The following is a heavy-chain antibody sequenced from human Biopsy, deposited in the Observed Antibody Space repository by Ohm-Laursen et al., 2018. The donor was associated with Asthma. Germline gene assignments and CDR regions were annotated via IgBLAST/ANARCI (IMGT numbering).Heavy chain of an antibody. V-gene: IGHV3-30*18. CDR1: GFSFSEFV. D-gene: IGHD3-3*01. Sequence: RSLRLSCTASGFSFSEFVMHWVRQVPGKGLEWVAVISYDGSTKYYADSVKGRFTISRDNSKNTLYLQMNSLRAEDTAVYYCAKDTEGRYDFWSGLSYNYYGMDVWGQGTTVTVSS. CDR3: AKDTEGRYDFWSGLSYNYYGMDV. CDR2: ISYDGSTK. J-gene: IGHJ6*02.